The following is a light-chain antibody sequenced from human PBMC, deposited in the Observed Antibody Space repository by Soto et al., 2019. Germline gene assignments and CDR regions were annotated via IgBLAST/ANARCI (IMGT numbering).Light chain of an antibody. Sequence: QSALTQPRSVSGSPGQSVSISCTGTSSDDGGYNYVSWYQQHPGKAPKLMIYDVSKRPSGVPDRFSGSKSGNTASLTISGLHAEDEADYYCCSFAGSYTHVVFGGGTKLTVL. CDR1: SSDDGGYNY. CDR3: CSFAGSYTHVV. CDR2: DVS. J-gene: IGLJ2*01. V-gene: IGLV2-11*01.